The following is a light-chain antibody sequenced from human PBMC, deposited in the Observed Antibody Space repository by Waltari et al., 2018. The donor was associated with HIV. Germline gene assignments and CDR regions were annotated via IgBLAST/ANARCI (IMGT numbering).Light chain of an antibody. Sequence: QSVLTQPPSVSGAPGQRVTISCTGSSSNIGAGYDVHWYQHFPGTAPKLLIFGDSNRPSGVPDRFSGSKAGTSASLAITGRQAEDEADYYCQSYDTGLVFGGGTKLTVL. V-gene: IGLV1-40*01. J-gene: IGLJ2*01. CDR3: QSYDTGLV. CDR2: GDS. CDR1: SSNIGAGYD.